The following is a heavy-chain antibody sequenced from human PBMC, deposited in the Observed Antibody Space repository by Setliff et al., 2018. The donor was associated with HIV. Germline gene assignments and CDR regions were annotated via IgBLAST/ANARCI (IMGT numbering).Heavy chain of an antibody. CDR1: GGSTSKYF. CDR2: IYSSGST. J-gene: IGHJ5*02. CDR3: ARSLDYSGSGSYYVGWFDL. D-gene: IGHD3-10*01. Sequence: PSETLSLTCTVSGGSTSKYFWSWIRQSAEEGLEWIGRIYSSGSTNQNPSLKSRVSMSVDTSKSQFSLNLSSVTAADTAVYYCARSLDYSGSGSYYVGWFDLWGQGSPVTVSS. V-gene: IGHV4-4*07.